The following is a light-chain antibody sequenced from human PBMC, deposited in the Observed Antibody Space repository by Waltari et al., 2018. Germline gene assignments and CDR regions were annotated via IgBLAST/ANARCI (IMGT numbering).Light chain of an antibody. CDR3: NSYTGSSSWV. J-gene: IGLJ3*02. CDR1: SSDVGFYNY. Sequence: QSALTQPASVSGSPGQSITLSCTGTSSDVGFYNYVSWYKQHPGKAPQRMIYDVRERPSGVPNRFSGAKSGNTASLTSSVLQADAEADYYCNSYTGSSSWVFGGGTKLTV. CDR2: DVR. V-gene: IGLV2-14*01.